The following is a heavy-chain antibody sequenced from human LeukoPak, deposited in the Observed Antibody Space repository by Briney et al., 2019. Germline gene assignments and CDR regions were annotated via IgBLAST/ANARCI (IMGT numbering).Heavy chain of an antibody. CDR1: GGSISTYY. Sequence: KSSETLSLTCTVSGGSISTYYWNWIRQPPGKGLEWIGYIYYSGATNYNPSLKSRVTISVDTSKNQFSLKLSSVPAADTAVYYCARGVYIAAAQYGFWGQGTLVTVSS. D-gene: IGHD6-13*01. CDR2: IYYSGAT. CDR3: ARGVYIAAAQYGF. V-gene: IGHV4-59*01. J-gene: IGHJ4*02.